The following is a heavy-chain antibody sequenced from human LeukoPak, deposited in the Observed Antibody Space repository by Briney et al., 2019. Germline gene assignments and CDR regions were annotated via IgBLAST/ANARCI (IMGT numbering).Heavy chain of an antibody. Sequence: GGSLRLSCAASGFTFSNYWMNWVRQAPGKGLEWVANIKTDGSETFYVDSVKGRFTISRDNARNSVYLQMNSLRAEDTAIYYCARTGKFDSWGQGTLVTVSA. CDR3: ARTGKFDS. CDR1: GFTFSNYW. CDR2: IKTDGSET. V-gene: IGHV3-7*05. J-gene: IGHJ5*01.